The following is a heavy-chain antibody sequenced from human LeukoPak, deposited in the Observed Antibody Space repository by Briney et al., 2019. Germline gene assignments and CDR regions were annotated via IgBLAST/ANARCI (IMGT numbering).Heavy chain of an antibody. Sequence: PSETLSLTCAVSGYSISSGYYWGWIRQPPGKGLEWIGYIYYSGSTNYNPSLKSRVTISVDTSKNQFSLKLSSVTAADTAVYYCARESSYCSGGSCYSGNYYMDVWGKGTTVTVSS. CDR3: ARESSYCSGGSCYSGNYYMDV. D-gene: IGHD2-15*01. CDR2: IYYSGST. CDR1: GYSISSGYY. J-gene: IGHJ6*03. V-gene: IGHV4-61*01.